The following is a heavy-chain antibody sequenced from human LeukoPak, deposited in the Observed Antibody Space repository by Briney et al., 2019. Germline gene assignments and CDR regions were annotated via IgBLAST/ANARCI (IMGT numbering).Heavy chain of an antibody. CDR3: AGDYGANRRAFDI. Sequence: SGGSLRLSCAASGFTFSRYWIHWVRQAPGQGLVWVSRINIDGTSTIYADSVKGRFTISRGNAKNTLYLQMNSLRAEDTAVYYCAGDYGANRRAFDIWGQGTLVTVSS. V-gene: IGHV3-74*01. J-gene: IGHJ3*02. CDR1: GFTFSRYW. D-gene: IGHD4-23*01. CDR2: INIDGTST.